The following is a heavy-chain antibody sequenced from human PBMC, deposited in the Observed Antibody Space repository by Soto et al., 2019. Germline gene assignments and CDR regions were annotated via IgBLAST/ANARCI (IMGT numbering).Heavy chain of an antibody. CDR1: GFTFSGSA. Sequence: EVQLVESGGGLVQPGGSLKLSCAASGFTFSGSAMHWVRQASGKGLEWVGRIRSKANSYATAYAASVKGRFTISRDDSKNTAYLQMNSLKTEDTAVYYCTRLAGYCSGGSCYGIDYWGQGTLVTVSS. J-gene: IGHJ4*02. CDR3: TRLAGYCSGGSCYGIDY. CDR2: IRSKANSYAT. V-gene: IGHV3-73*01. D-gene: IGHD2-15*01.